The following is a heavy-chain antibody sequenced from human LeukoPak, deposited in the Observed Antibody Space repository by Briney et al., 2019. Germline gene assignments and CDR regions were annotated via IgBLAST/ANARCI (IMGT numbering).Heavy chain of an antibody. Sequence: SETLSLTCTVSGGSVSSGSNYWSWIRQPPGKGLEWIGYVYYSGSTNYNPSLKSRVTISVDTSKNQFSLKLSSVTAADTAVYYCARMIVGAPRNWFDPWGQGTLVTVSS. CDR1: GGSVSSGSNY. V-gene: IGHV4-61*01. CDR3: ARMIVGAPRNWFDP. J-gene: IGHJ5*02. D-gene: IGHD1-26*01. CDR2: VYYSGST.